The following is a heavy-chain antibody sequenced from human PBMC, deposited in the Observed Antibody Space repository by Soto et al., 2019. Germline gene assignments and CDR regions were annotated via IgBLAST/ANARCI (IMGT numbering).Heavy chain of an antibody. CDR2: IKQDGSEK. CDR1: GITFSSYW. CDR3: ARAGYSSGWRFDY. Sequence: GGSLRLSCAASGITFSSYWMNWVRQAPGKGLEWVANIKQDGSEKNYVDSVKGRFTISRDNAKNSLYLQMNSLTAEDTAVYYCARAGYSSGWRFDYWGQGTLVTVSS. V-gene: IGHV3-7*01. D-gene: IGHD6-19*01. J-gene: IGHJ4*02.